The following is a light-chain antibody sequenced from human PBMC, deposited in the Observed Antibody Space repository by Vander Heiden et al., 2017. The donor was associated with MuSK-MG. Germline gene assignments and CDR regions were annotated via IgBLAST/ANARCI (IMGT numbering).Light chain of an antibody. Sequence: DIQLTQSPSSLSASIGDRVTITCRASQSIDRHLNWYQQKPGKAPKVLISAASSLQSGVPSRFSGSGYGTDFTLTISSRQSDDFGTYYCQQADSISRITFGQGTPLDIK. V-gene: IGKV1-39*01. CDR2: AAS. CDR1: QSIDRH. J-gene: IGKJ5*01. CDR3: QQADSISRIT.